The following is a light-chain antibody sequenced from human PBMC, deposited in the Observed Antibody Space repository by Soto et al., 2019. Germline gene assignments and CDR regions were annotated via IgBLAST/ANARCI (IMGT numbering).Light chain of an antibody. J-gene: IGKJ2*01. CDR2: AAS. V-gene: IGKV1-39*01. Sequence: DIQMTHSPSSLSASVGDRVTMTCRASQSISSYLNWYQQKPGKAPKLLIYAASSLQSGVPSRFSGGGSGTDFTLAISSLQPEDFATYYCQQTYSAPYTFGQGTKLEI. CDR3: QQTYSAPYT. CDR1: QSISSY.